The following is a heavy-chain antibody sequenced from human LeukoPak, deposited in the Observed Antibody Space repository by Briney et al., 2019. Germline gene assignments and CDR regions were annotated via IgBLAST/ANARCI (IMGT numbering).Heavy chain of an antibody. V-gene: IGHV3-23*01. CDR2: ITGGAENT. CDR1: GFTFSGHA. CDR3: AKVLSGSQDY. Sequence: GGSLRLSCAASGFTFSGHAMSWVRQAPGKGLNWLSTITGGAENTYGAGSVKGRFTISRDNSKNTVYLQMDSLRVEDTAVYYCAKVLSGSQDYWGQGTLVTVFS. D-gene: IGHD1-26*01. J-gene: IGHJ4*02.